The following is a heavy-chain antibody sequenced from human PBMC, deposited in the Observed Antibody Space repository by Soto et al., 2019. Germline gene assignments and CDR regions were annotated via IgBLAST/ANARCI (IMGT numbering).Heavy chain of an antibody. D-gene: IGHD3-16*02. CDR1: GYTFTGYY. CDR3: ARPQRGRIGAYYGMDV. J-gene: IGHJ6*02. V-gene: IGHV1-2*02. Sequence: GASVKVSCKASGYTFTGYYMHWVRQAPGQGLEWMGWINPNSGGTNYAQKFQGRVTMTRDTSISTAYMELSRLRSDDTAVYYCARPQRGRIGAYYGMDVWGQGTTVTVSS. CDR2: INPNSGGT.